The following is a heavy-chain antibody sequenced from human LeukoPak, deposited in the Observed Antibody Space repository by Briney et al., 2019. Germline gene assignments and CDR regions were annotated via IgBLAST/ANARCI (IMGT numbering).Heavy chain of an antibody. CDR1: GGSISSGSYY. Sequence: PSETLSLTCTVSGGSISSGSYYWSWIRQPAGKGLEWIGRIYTSGSTNYNPSLKSRVTISVDTSKNQFSLKLSSVTAADTAVYYCAREVWFGGVDYWGQGTLVTVSS. J-gene: IGHJ4*02. D-gene: IGHD3-10*01. CDR3: AREVWFGGVDY. CDR2: IYTSGST. V-gene: IGHV4-61*02.